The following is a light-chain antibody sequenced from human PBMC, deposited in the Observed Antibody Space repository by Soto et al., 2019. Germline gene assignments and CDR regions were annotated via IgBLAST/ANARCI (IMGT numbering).Light chain of an antibody. J-gene: IGLJ1*01. CDR2: SNN. CDR1: SSNIGRNY. V-gene: IGLV1-47*02. CDR3: AAWDDSLSAYV. Sequence: QLVLTQPPSASGTPGQRVIISCSGSSSNIGRNYVNWYQQVPGTAPTLLIYSNNERPSGAPDRISGSKSGTSASLAISGLRSEDEADYYCAAWDDSLSAYVFGTGTKLTVL.